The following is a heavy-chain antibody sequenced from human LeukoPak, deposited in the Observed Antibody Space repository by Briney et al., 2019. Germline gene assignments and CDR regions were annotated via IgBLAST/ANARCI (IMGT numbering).Heavy chain of an antibody. CDR2: ISGSGGDT. Sequence: GGSLRLSCAASGFTFSSYAMSWVRQAPGKGLEWVSVISGSGGDTYYADSVKGRFTISRDNSKNTLCLQMNSLRAEDTALYYCAKDRRPYGMDVWGQGTTVTVSS. V-gene: IGHV3-23*01. J-gene: IGHJ6*02. CDR3: AKDRRPYGMDV. CDR1: GFTFSSYA.